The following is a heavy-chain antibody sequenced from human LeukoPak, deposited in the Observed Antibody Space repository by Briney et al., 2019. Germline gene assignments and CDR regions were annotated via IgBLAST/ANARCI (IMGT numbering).Heavy chain of an antibody. CDR3: ARGRYGPRLGN. CDR1: GASFSDSY. CDR2: INNSGST. V-gene: IGHV4-34*01. Sequence: SETLSLTCAVYGASFSDSYWSWIRQSPEKGLEWIGEINNSGSTSYNPSLNSRVIMSVDRSKNQFSLRLTSVTAADTAVYYCARGRYGPRLGNWGQGTLITVSS. D-gene: IGHD3-16*01. J-gene: IGHJ4*02.